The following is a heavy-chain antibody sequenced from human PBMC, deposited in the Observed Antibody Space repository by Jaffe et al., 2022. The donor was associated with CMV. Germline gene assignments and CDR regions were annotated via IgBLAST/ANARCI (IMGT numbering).Heavy chain of an antibody. J-gene: IGHJ4*02. CDR1: GGSISSSSYY. D-gene: IGHD3-22*01. CDR2: IYYSGST. CDR3: ARDVYYYDSSGYWARGYFDY. V-gene: IGHV4-39*01. Sequence: QLQLQESGPGLVKPSETLSLTCTVSGGSISSSSYYWGWIRQPPGKGLEWIGSIYYSGSTYYNPSLKSRVTISVDTSKNQFSLKLSSVTAADTAVYYCARDVYYYDSSGYWARGYFDYWGQGTLVTVSS.